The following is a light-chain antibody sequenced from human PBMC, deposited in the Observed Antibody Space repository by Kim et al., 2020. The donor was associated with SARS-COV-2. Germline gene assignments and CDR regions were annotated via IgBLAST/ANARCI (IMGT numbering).Light chain of an antibody. J-gene: IGLJ2*01. Sequence: VALGQTIWITCQRGSLKSNYETSCQQMPGQAPMLVIYGKNNRPSGIPDRFSGSSSENTASLTIAGTQAGDEAVCYCNSRDSNDNVVFNGGTQLSVL. CDR3: NSRDSNDNVV. CDR2: GKN. CDR1: SLKSNY. V-gene: IGLV3-19*01.